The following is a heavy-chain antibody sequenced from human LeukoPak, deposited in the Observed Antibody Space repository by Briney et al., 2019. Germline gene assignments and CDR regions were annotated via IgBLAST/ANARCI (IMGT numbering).Heavy chain of an antibody. V-gene: IGHV3-11*01. J-gene: IGHJ4*02. CDR1: GFTFSDYY. D-gene: IGHD2-15*01. Sequence: TGGSLRLSCAASGFTFSDYYMSWIRQAPGKGLEWVSYISSSGSTIYYADSVKGRFTISRDNAKNSLYLQMNSLRAEDTAVYYCAKIPRSGLWYFDFWGQGTLVTVSS. CDR3: AKIPRSGLWYFDF. CDR2: ISSSGSTI.